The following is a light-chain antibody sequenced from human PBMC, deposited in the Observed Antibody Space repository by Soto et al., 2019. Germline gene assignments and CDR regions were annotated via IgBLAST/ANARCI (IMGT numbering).Light chain of an antibody. CDR3: QQSFMTPLT. Sequence: DIQMPQSPSSLSASVGDRVTITCRASQSISTYLNWYQQRPGRVPKLLIYAASSLHSGVPSRLSGSGSGTDFTRTISSLQPEDFATYYCQQSFMTPLTFGGGTKVEI. V-gene: IGKV1-39*01. CDR2: AAS. CDR1: QSISTY. J-gene: IGKJ4*01.